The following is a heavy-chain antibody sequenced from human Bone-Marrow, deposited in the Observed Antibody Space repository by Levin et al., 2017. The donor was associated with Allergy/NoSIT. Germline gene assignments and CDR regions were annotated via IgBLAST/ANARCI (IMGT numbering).Heavy chain of an antibody. CDR1: GGTFSSYA. CDR2: IIPILGIA. CDR3: ARDPQFGLRFYDYYGMDV. D-gene: IGHD4-17*01. Sequence: GGSLRLSCKASGGTFSSYAISWVRQAPGQGLEWMGRIIPILGIANYAQKFQGRVTITADKSTSTAYMELSSLRSEDTAVYYCARDPQFGLRFYDYYGMDVWGQGTTVTVSS. V-gene: IGHV1-69*04. J-gene: IGHJ6*02.